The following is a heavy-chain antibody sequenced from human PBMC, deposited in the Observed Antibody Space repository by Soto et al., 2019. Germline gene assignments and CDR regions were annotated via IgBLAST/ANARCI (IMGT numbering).Heavy chain of an antibody. CDR2: ISYDGSNK. J-gene: IGHJ6*02. CDR1: GFTFSSYA. D-gene: IGHD3-16*01. CDR3: ARSDYSGPYYYGMDV. V-gene: IGHV3-30-3*01. Sequence: GWSLRLSCAASGFTFSSYAMHWVRQAPGKGLEWVAVISYDGSNKYYADSVKGRFTISRDNSKNTLYLQMNSLRAEDTAVYYCARSDYSGPYYYGMDVWGQGTTVTVSS.